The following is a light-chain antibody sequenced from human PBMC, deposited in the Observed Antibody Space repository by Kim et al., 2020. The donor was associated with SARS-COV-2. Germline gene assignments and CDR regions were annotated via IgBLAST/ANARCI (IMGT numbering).Light chain of an antibody. CDR2: DVT. V-gene: IGLV2-14*03. CDR1: RSDVGGYNC. Sequence: GQYITISCTGTRSDVGGYNCVAWYQQHPGKAPKLMIHDVTKRPSGISTRFSGSKSGNTASLTISGLQAEDEAEYYCRSYTSSRTLVFGGGTKVTVL. CDR3: RSYTSSRTLV. J-gene: IGLJ3*02.